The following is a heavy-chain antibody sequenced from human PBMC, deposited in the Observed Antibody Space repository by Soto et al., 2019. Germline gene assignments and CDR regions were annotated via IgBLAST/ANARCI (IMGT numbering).Heavy chain of an antibody. CDR3: ARSIRGPRRFNGMDV. J-gene: IGHJ6*02. V-gene: IGHV2-70*13. D-gene: IGHD1-20*01. CDR1: GFSLTSPGMC. Sequence: SGPTAGEPTETLTLTCTFSGFSLTSPGMCVSWIRQSPGKALEWLALIERDDDDKYYSTSLKTRPTISKDTRKNQVVLTMANMEPADTATYYCARSIRGPRRFNGMDVWGQGTTVTVSS. CDR2: IERDDDDK.